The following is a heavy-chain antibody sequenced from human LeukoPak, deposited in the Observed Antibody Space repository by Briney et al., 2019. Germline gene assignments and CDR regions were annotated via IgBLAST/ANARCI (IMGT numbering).Heavy chain of an antibody. CDR1: GFTFSNYG. J-gene: IGHJ4*02. CDR3: AKEYYDFWSGYYNAYYFDY. V-gene: IGHV3-30*02. Sequence: GGSLRLSCAASGFTFSNYGMHWVRQAPGKGLEWVAFIRYDGSNKYYADSVKGRFTISRDNSKNTLYLQMNSLRAEDTAVYYCAKEYYDFWSGYYNAYYFDYWGQGTLVTVSS. D-gene: IGHD3-3*01. CDR2: IRYDGSNK.